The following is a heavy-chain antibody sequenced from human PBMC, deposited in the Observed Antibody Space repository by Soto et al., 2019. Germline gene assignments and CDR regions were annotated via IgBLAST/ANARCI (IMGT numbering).Heavy chain of an antibody. D-gene: IGHD4-4*01. V-gene: IGHV3-74*01. CDR3: ARETYRGFYFDY. CDR1: GFTFTXYW. J-gene: IGHJ4*02. Sequence: GGSLRLSCAASGFTFTXYWTHWVRQAPGKGLVWVSRINSDGSRTSYADSVTGRFTISRDNAKNTLYLQMNSLRVEDTALYYCARETYRGFYFDYGGQGTLVTVSS. CDR2: INSDGSRT.